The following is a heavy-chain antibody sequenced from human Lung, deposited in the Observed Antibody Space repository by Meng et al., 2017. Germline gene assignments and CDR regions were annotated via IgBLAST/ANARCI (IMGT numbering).Heavy chain of an antibody. Sequence: VRRQEWGAGMLKPSGTLYLTCVVSGGSFSDYYWSWIRQPPGKGLEWIGEINHSGSTNYNPSLESRATISVDTSQNNLSLKLSSVTAADSAVYYCARGPTTMAHDFNYWGQGTLVTVSS. CDR1: GGSFSDYY. J-gene: IGHJ4*02. CDR2: INHSGST. D-gene: IGHD4-11*01. CDR3: ARGPTTMAHDFNY. V-gene: IGHV4-34*01.